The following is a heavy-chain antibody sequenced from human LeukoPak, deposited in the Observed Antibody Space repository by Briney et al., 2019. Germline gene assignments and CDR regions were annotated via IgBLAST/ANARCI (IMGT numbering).Heavy chain of an antibody. Sequence: SETLSLTCTVSGVSVSNYCWTWIRQPAGKGLEWTARICSSGSTIYNPSLKSRVTMSLDMSNNQFSLKLTSVTAADTAIYYCARDRGSDGSDQLDPWGQGILVTVSS. CDR3: ARDRGSDGSDQLDP. V-gene: IGHV4-4*07. J-gene: IGHJ5*02. D-gene: IGHD3-10*01. CDR1: GVSVSNYC. CDR2: ICSSGST.